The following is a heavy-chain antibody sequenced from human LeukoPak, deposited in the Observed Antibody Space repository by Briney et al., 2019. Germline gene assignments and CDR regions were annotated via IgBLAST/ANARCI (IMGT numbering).Heavy chain of an antibody. V-gene: IGHV4-4*09. CDR3: ARRGYYFDY. CDR2: IYTSGST. CDR1: GGSISSYY. J-gene: IGHJ4*02. Sequence: SETLSLTCTVSGGSISSYYWSWIRQPPGKGLEWIGYIYTSGSTNYNPSLKSRVTILVDTSKNQFSLKLSSVTAADTAVYYCARRGYYFDYWGQGTLVTVSS. D-gene: IGHD3-10*01.